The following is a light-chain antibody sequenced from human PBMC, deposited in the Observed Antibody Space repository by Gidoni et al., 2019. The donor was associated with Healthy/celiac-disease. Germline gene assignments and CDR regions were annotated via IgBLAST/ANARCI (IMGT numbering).Light chain of an antibody. CDR3: QQRSNWPPET. J-gene: IGKJ3*01. Sequence: EIVLTQSPATLSLSPGERATLSCRASQSVSSYLAWYQQKPGQAPRLLIYDASNRATGIPARFSGSGSGTDFTLTISSLEPEDCAVYYCQQRSNWPPETFGPGTKVDIK. CDR2: DAS. CDR1: QSVSSY. V-gene: IGKV3-11*01.